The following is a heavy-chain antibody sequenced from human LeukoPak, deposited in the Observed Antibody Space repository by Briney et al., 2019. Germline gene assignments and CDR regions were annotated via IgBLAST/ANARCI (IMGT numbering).Heavy chain of an antibody. J-gene: IGHJ4*02. V-gene: IGHV4-38-2*02. D-gene: IGHD6-19*01. CDR1: GYSISGGYY. CDR3: ARGGGSGWYLDFDY. Sequence: SETLSLTCTVSGYSISGGYYWGWIRQPPGKGLEWIGSIYHSGSTYYNPSLKSRVTTSVDTSRNQFSLKLSSVTAADTAVYYCARGGGSGWYLDFDYWGQGTLVTVSS. CDR2: IYHSGST.